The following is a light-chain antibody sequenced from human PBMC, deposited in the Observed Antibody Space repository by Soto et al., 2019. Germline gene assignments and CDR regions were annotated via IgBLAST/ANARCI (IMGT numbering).Light chain of an antibody. CDR2: EVS. J-gene: IGLJ1*01. CDR3: SSYTSSSTRV. CDR1: SSDVGGYNY. V-gene: IGLV2-14*01. Sequence: QSALTQPASVSGSPGQSITISCTGTSSDVGGYNYVSWYQQHPGKAPKLMIYEVSNRPSGVSNRFSGSKSGNTASLTISGPQAEVEEDYCSSSYTSSSTRVFGTGTKLTVL.